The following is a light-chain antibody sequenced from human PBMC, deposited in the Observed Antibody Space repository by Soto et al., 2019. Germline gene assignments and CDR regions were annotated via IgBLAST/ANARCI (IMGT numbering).Light chain of an antibody. Sequence: QSVLTQPPSVSAPPGHKVTISCSGSGSNLCCNSVSWYQQLPGAAPKLIFYDDNKRPSGIPARFSGSKSGTSATLGITGFQTGDEADYYCGSWDSSLSAYVFGNGTKVTVL. J-gene: IGLJ1*01. V-gene: IGLV1-51*01. CDR3: GSWDSSLSAYV. CDR2: DDN. CDR1: GSNLCCNS.